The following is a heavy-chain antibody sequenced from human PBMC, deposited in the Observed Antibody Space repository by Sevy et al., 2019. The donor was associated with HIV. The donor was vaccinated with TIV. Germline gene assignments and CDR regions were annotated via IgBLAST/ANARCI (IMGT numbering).Heavy chain of an antibody. D-gene: IGHD3-22*01. CDR1: GFTFSSYA. V-gene: IGHV3-23*01. J-gene: IGHJ3*01. CDR3: AKDRITMIGDAFDL. CDR2: LSGYGGST. Sequence: GGSLRLSCAASGFTFSSYAMSWVRQAPGKGLEWVSGLSGYGGSTYYADSVKGRFTISRDNSKNTLYLQMNSLRAEDTAVYYCAKDRITMIGDAFDLWGQGTMVTVSS.